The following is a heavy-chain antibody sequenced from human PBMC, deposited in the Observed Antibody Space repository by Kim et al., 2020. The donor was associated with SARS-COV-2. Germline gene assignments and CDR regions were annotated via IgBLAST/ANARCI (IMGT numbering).Heavy chain of an antibody. V-gene: IGHV1-2*06. CDR3: ARWGYSYGRLYWYFDL. D-gene: IGHD5-18*01. Sequence: ASVKVSCKASGYTFTGYYMHWVRQAPGQGLEWMGRINPNSGGTNYAQKFQGRVTMTRDTSISTAYMELSRLRSDDTAVYYCARWGYSYGRLYWYFDLWGRGTLVTVSS. CDR1: GYTFTGYY. J-gene: IGHJ2*01. CDR2: INPNSGGT.